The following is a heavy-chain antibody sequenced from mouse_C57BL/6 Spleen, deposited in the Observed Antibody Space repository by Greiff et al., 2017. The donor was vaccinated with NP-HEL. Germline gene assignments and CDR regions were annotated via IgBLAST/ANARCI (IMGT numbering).Heavy chain of an antibody. CDR3: ARHKRVRRGDYYAMDY. Sequence: VMLVESGPGLVAPSQSLSITCTVSGFSLTSYGVHWVRQPPGKGLEWLVVIWSDGSTTYNSAPKTRLSISKDNSKSQVFLKMNSLQTDDTAMYYCARHKRVRRGDYYAMDYWGQGTSVTVSS. D-gene: IGHD2-14*01. CDR1: GFSLTSYG. CDR2: IWSDGST. V-gene: IGHV2-6-1*01. J-gene: IGHJ4*01.